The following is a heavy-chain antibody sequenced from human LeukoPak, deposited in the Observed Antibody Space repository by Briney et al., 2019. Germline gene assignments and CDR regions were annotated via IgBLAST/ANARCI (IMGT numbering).Heavy chain of an antibody. J-gene: IGHJ3*02. Sequence: PGGSLRLSCAASGFTFSSYGMHWVRQAPGKGLEWVAVISYDGSNKYYADSVKGRFTISRDNSKNTLYLQMNGLRAEDTAVYYCANGSPDHIVVVVAEGAIDAFDIWGQGTTVTVSS. CDR2: ISYDGSNK. D-gene: IGHD2-15*01. V-gene: IGHV3-30*18. CDR3: ANGSPDHIVVVVAEGAIDAFDI. CDR1: GFTFSSYG.